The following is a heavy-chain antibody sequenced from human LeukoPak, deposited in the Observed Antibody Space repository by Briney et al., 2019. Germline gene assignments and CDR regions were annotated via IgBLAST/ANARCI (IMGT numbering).Heavy chain of an antibody. Sequence: GGSLRLSCAASGFTFSSYDMHWVRQATGKGLEWVSAIGTAGDTYYPGSVKGRFTISRENAKNSLYLQMNSLRAEDTAVYYCAKELAGDSSADYWGQGTLVTVSS. V-gene: IGHV3-13*01. CDR2: IGTAGDT. D-gene: IGHD3-22*01. CDR1: GFTFSSYD. J-gene: IGHJ4*02. CDR3: AKELAGDSSADY.